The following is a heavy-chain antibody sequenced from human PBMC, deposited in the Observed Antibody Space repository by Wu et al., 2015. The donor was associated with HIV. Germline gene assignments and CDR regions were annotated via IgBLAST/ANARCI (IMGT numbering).Heavy chain of an antibody. CDR2: INPGNGGT. CDR1: GGTFTSYA. CDR3: ARLRRPMLRSPPVVGPDSYYMDV. Sequence: QVHLVQSGAEVKKSGSSVKVSCQASGGTFTSYAFSWVRQAPGQGFEWMGWINPGNGGTVYGQNFQGRVTMTRDTSISTTYMELSRLKSDDTAVYYCARLRRPMLRSPPVVGPDSYYMDVWGKGTTVTVSS. J-gene: IGHJ6*03. V-gene: IGHV1-2*02. D-gene: IGHD3-3*01.